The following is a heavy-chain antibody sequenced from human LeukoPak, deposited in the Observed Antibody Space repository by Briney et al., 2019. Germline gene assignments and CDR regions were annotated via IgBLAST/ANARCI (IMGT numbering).Heavy chain of an antibody. Sequence: SETLSLTCAVYGGSFTGYYWTWIRQPPGKGLECIGEIAHTGSTNYNPSLKSRVTISVDTSKNQFSLKLSSVTAADTAVYYCARANSGYDLAPDYWGQGTLVTVSS. CDR2: IAHTGST. CDR1: GGSFTGYY. V-gene: IGHV4-34*01. J-gene: IGHJ4*02. CDR3: ARANSGYDLAPDY. D-gene: IGHD5-12*01.